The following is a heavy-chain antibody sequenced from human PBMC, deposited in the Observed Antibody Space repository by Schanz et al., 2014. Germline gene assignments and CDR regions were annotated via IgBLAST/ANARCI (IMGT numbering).Heavy chain of an antibody. J-gene: IGHJ4*02. Sequence: EVQLVESGGGLVKPGGSLRLSCAASGFSFSAFTLTWVRQAPGKGLEWVSSISSSGSYMYYADSVKGRFTISRDNAKNSLSLDMNSLRAEDTAIYYCARQVRVAEDYWGQGVRVTVSS. CDR2: ISSSGSYM. CDR3: ARQVRVAEDY. D-gene: IGHD2-2*01. V-gene: IGHV3-21*01. CDR1: GFSFSAFT.